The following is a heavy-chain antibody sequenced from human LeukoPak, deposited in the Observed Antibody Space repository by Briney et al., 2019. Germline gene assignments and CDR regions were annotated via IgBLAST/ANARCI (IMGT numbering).Heavy chain of an antibody. CDR3: ARSFMITFGGVIVQYYFDY. J-gene: IGHJ4*02. Sequence: GGSLRLSCAASGFTFSSYSMNWVRQAPGKGLEWVSSISSSSSYIYYADSVKSRFTISRDNAKNSLYLQMNSLRAEDTAVYYCARSFMITFGGVIVQYYFDYWGQGTLVTVSS. CDR1: GFTFSSYS. D-gene: IGHD3-16*02. V-gene: IGHV3-21*01. CDR2: ISSSSSYI.